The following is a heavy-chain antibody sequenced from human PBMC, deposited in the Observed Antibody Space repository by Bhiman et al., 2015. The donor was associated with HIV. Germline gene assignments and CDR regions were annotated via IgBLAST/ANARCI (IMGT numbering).Heavy chain of an antibody. D-gene: IGHD2-21*01. CDR2: ISGRGRYI. CDR1: GFTFFRHT. Sequence: EVQLVESGGDLVKPGGSLRLSCAASGFTFFRHTMNWVRQAPGKGLEWVASISGRGRYIFYADSVRGRFTISRDNADNSLVLQLSALRADDTAIYYCARDSTSYCSGDCYPQLFDVWGQGTLVTVAS. V-gene: IGHV3-21*01. CDR3: ARDSTSYCSGDCYPQLFDV. J-gene: IGHJ3*01.